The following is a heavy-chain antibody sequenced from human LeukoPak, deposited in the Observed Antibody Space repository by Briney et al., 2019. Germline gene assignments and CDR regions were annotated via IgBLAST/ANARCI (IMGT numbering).Heavy chain of an antibody. Sequence: PGGSLRLSCAASGFNFSNFAMHWVRQAPGNGLEWVAMMSYDGSNKYTDSVKGRFTISRDNSKNMVDLYMSNLKIEDTAVYYCARDSWGFDFWGQGTLVTVSS. D-gene: IGHD7-27*01. V-gene: IGHV3-30*04. CDR1: GFNFSNFA. J-gene: IGHJ4*02. CDR3: ARDSWGFDF. CDR2: MSYDGSNK.